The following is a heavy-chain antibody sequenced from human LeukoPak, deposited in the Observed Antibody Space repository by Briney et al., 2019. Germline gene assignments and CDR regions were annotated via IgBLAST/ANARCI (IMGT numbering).Heavy chain of an antibody. V-gene: IGHV4-59*01. D-gene: IGHD1-26*01. CDR1: GASTSAYY. CDR2: TYSGGNA. CDR3: AHSKRGGGYYINAFAI. Sequence: SETLSLTCTVSGASTSAYYWSWIRQPPGKGLEWIGYTYSGGNANYNPSLKSRVTISIDTSENQFSLRLTSVTAADTAVYFCAHSKRGGGYYINAFAIWGQGTLVTISS. J-gene: IGHJ3*02.